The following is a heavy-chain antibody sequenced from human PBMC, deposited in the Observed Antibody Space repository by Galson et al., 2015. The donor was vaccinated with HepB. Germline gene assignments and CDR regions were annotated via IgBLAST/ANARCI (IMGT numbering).Heavy chain of an antibody. D-gene: IGHD6-13*01. Sequence: SLRLSCAASGFTFSSYAMHWVRQAPGKGLEWVAVISYDGSNKYYADSVKGRFTISRDNSENTLYLQMNSLRAEDTAVYYCARDREAAALDYWGQGILVTVSS. CDR1: GFTFSSYA. J-gene: IGHJ4*02. CDR3: ARDREAAALDY. CDR2: ISYDGSNK. V-gene: IGHV3-30-3*01.